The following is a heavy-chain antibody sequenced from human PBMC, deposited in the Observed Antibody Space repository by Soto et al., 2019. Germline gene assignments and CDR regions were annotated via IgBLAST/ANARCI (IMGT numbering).Heavy chain of an antibody. Sequence: QLQLQESGPGLVKPSETLSLTCTVSGGSISSSSYYWGWIRQPPGKGLEWIGSIYYSGSTYYNPSLKRRVTISVDTSKNQFSLKLSSVTAADTAVYYCARRGGSGQGGAFDIWGQGTMVTVSS. CDR3: ARRGGSGQGGAFDI. CDR1: GGSISSSSYY. J-gene: IGHJ3*02. CDR2: IYYSGST. V-gene: IGHV4-39*01. D-gene: IGHD3-10*01.